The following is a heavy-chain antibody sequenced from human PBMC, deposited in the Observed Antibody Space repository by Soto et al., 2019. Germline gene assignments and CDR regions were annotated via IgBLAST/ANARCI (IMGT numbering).Heavy chain of an antibody. J-gene: IGHJ4*02. D-gene: IGHD2-2*01. V-gene: IGHV3-49*04. CDR1: GFTFGDFA. Sequence: SLRLTCATSGFTFGDFALTWVRQAPGRGLEWVSFIRATPAGGTAEYAASVKGRFTISRDASKRIVYLQMNSLKTEDTAVYYCARIGAEAAMRWFFDYWGQGTLVTVSS. CDR2: IRATPAGGTA. CDR3: ARIGAEAAMRWFFDY.